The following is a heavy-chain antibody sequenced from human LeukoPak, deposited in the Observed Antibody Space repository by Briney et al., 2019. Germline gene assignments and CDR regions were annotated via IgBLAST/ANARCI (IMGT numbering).Heavy chain of an antibody. CDR3: ARESVAANYFDY. V-gene: IGHV4-59*01. Sequence: SETLSLTCTVSGGSISSYYWSWIRQPPGKGLEWIGYIYYSGSTNYNPSLKSRVTISVDTSMNQFSLKLSSVTAADTTVYYCARESVAANYFDYWGQGTLVTVSS. J-gene: IGHJ4*02. CDR1: GGSISSYY. D-gene: IGHD2-15*01. CDR2: IYYSGST.